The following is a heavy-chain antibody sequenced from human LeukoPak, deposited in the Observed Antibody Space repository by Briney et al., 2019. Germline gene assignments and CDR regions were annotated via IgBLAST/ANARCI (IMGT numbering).Heavy chain of an antibody. Sequence: GSLRLSCAASGFTFSSYSMNWVRQAPGKGLEWIGEINHSGSTNYNPSLKSRVTISVDTSKNQFSLKLSSVTAADTAVYYCARGARELVRSYYYYYYMDVWGKGTTVTVSS. J-gene: IGHJ6*03. CDR1: GFTFSSYS. CDR2: INHSGST. D-gene: IGHD6-13*01. V-gene: IGHV4-34*01. CDR3: ARGARELVRSYYYYYYMDV.